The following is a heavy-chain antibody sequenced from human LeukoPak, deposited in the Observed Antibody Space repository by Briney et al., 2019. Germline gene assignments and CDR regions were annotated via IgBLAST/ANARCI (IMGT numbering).Heavy chain of an antibody. CDR1: GGSISSYY. V-gene: IGHV4-59*01. Sequence: PSETLSLTCTVSGGSISSYYWSWIRQPPGKGLEWIGYIYYSGSTNYNPSLKSRVTISVDTSKNRFSLKLSSVTAADTAVYYCAREKRGSSSKTFDYWGQGTLVTVSS. D-gene: IGHD6-6*01. J-gene: IGHJ4*02. CDR3: AREKRGSSSKTFDY. CDR2: IYYSGST.